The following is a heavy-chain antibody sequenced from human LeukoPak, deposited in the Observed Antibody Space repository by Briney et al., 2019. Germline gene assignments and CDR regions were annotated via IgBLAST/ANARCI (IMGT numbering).Heavy chain of an antibody. CDR2: INPSGGST. D-gene: IGHD4-23*01. CDR3: ARVDYGGNSGYYFDY. J-gene: IGHJ4*02. Sequence: GASVKVSCKASGYTFTSYYMHWVRQAPGQGLEWMGIINPSGGSTSYEQKFQGRVTMTRDMSTSTVYMELSSLRSENTAVYYCARVDYGGNSGYYFDYWGQGTLVTVSS. CDR1: GYTFTSYY. V-gene: IGHV1-46*01.